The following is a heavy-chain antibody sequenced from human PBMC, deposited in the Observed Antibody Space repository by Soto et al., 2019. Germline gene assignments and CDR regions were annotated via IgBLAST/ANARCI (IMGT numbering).Heavy chain of an antibody. V-gene: IGHV5-51*01. CDR3: ARRSVRWYGMDV. D-gene: IGHD4-17*01. CDR2: IYPGDSDT. CDR1: GYSFTSYW. J-gene: IGHJ6*02. Sequence: PWESLKISCKGSGYSFTSYWIGWVRQMPGKGLEAVGLIYPGDSDTRYSPSFQGQVTISADKSSSTAYLQWSSLKATDTAMYDCARRSVRWYGMDVWGQGTTVTVSS.